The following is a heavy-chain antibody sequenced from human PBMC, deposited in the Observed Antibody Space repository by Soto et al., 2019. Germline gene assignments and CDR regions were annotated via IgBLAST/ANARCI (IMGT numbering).Heavy chain of an antibody. J-gene: IGHJ6*03. CDR3: AKAARPHNYYYMDV. CDR1: GFTFDDYA. Sequence: EVQLVESGGGLVQPGRSLRLSCAVSGFTFDDYAMHWVRQAPGKGLEWVSGISWNSGSIGYADSVKGRFTISRDNAKNSLYLQMNSLRAEDTALYYCAKAARPHNYYYMDVWGKGTTVTVSS. V-gene: IGHV3-9*01. CDR2: ISWNSGSI. D-gene: IGHD2-21*01.